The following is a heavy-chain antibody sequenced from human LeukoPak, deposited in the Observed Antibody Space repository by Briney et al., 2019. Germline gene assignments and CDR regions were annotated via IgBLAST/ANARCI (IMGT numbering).Heavy chain of an antibody. Sequence: QSGGSLRLSCAASGLTFSSYWMSWVRQAPGKGLEWVANIKQDGSEKYYVDSVKGRFTISRDNAKNSLYLQMNSLRAEDTAVYYCARGILTGYSHYYYYYGMDVWGQGTTVTVSS. CDR2: IKQDGSEK. V-gene: IGHV3-7*01. CDR1: GLTFSSYW. J-gene: IGHJ6*02. D-gene: IGHD3-9*01. CDR3: ARGILTGYSHYYYYYGMDV.